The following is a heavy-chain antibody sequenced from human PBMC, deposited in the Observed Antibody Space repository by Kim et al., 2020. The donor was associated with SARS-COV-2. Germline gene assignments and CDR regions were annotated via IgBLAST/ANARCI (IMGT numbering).Heavy chain of an antibody. V-gene: IGHV1-18*01. CDR3: ARDVEDIVVVPAATGRPHWFDP. CDR2: ISAYNGNT. J-gene: IGHJ5*02. Sequence: ASVKVSCKASGYTFTSYGISWVRQAPGQGLEWMGWISAYNGNTNYAQKLQGRVTMTTDTSTSTAYMELRSLRSDDTAVYYCARDVEDIVVVPAATGRPHWFDPWGQGTLVTVSS. D-gene: IGHD2-2*01. CDR1: GYTFTSYG.